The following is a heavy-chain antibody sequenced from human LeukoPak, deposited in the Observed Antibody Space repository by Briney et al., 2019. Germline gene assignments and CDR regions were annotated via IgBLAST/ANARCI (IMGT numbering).Heavy chain of an antibody. V-gene: IGHV3-7*01. CDR3: ARDPQLEPLYYFDY. CDR1: GFTFSSYY. D-gene: IGHD1-1*01. J-gene: IGHJ4*02. CDR2: IKQDGDEK. Sequence: PGGSLRLSCAASGFTFSSYYMSWVRQAPGKGLEWVADIKQDGDEKHYVDSVKGRFTISRDNAKSSLYLQMNSLRAEDTAVYYCARDPQLEPLYYFDYWGQGTLVTVSS.